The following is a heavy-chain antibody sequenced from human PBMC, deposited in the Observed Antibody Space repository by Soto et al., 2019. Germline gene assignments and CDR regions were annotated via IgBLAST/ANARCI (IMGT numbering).Heavy chain of an antibody. CDR3: ARAYYDDRSGYYYFPQFDK. CDR1: GYTFTSYD. V-gene: IGHV1-8*01. D-gene: IGHD3-22*01. Sequence: GASVKVSCKASGYTFTSYDINWVRQATGQGLEWMGWMNPNSGNTGYAQKFQGRVTMTRNTSISTAYMELSSLRSEDTALYYCARAYYDDRSGYYYFPQFDKWGQGTLVTVSS. J-gene: IGHJ4*02. CDR2: MNPNSGNT.